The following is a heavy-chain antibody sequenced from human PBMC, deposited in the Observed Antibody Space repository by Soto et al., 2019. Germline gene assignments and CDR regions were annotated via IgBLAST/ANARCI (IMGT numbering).Heavy chain of an antibody. Sequence: GVSLRLSCAASGFSFSCSAMSWVLQTPGQGLAWVSAFSGSGGSTYYADSVKGRFTISRDNSKHTLYLQMTSLRAEDTAVYYCAKAKVVTAPYGMDVWGQGTTVTVSS. CDR1: GFSFSCSA. CDR3: AKAKVVTAPYGMDV. D-gene: IGHD2-21*02. CDR2: FSGSGGST. J-gene: IGHJ6*02. V-gene: IGHV3-23*01.